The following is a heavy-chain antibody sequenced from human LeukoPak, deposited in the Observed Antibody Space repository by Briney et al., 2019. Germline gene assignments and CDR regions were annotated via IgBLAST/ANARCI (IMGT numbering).Heavy chain of an antibody. D-gene: IGHD3-22*01. J-gene: IGHJ4*02. CDR1: GGSISSYY. CDR3: ARGASSGYYPFDY. CDR2: IYYSGST. V-gene: IGHV4-59*12. Sequence: PSETLSLTCTVSGGSISSYYWSWIRQPPGKGLEWIGYIYYSGSTNYNPSLKSRVTISVDTSKNQFSLKLSSVTAADTAVYYCARGASSGYYPFDYWGQGTLVTVSS.